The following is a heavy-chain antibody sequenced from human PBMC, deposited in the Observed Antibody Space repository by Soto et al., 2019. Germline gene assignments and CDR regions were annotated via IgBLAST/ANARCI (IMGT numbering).Heavy chain of an antibody. D-gene: IGHD3-16*01. Sequence: EVQLVPPRSEVKKPGESLQISCKTSGYNFGNYWIGWVRQMPGKGLEWMGIIYCGDSDTKYSPSFQGQVTISADKSISTAYLQWSSLKVSDAAIYYCARYGGGRQLVHPFDSWGQGTLVTVSS. J-gene: IGHJ4*02. CDR1: GYNFGNYW. V-gene: IGHV5-51*01. CDR2: IYCGDSDT. CDR3: ARYGGGRQLVHPFDS.